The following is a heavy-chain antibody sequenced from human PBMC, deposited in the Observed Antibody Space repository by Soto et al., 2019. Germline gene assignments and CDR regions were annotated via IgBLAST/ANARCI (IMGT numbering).Heavy chain of an antibody. D-gene: IGHD6-19*01. J-gene: IGHJ4*02. V-gene: IGHV3-48*03. CDR3: AREGSGWYFDY. CDR2: ISSSGSTI. CDR1: GFTFSSYE. Sequence: RGSLRLSCAASGFTFSSYEMNWVRQAPGKGLEWVSYISSSGSTIYYADSVKGRFTISRDNAKNSLYLQMNSLRAEDTAVYYCAREGSGWYFDYWGQGTLVTVSS.